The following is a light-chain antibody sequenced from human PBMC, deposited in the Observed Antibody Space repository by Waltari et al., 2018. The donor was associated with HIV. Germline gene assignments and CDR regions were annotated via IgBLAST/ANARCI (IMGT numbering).Light chain of an antibody. V-gene: IGLV2-8*01. CDR3: SSYAGSTML. CDR1: SRDVGDFNY. CDR2: EVS. Sequence: QSALTQPPSASGSLGQSVTISCTGTSRDVGDFNYVSWYQQHPGTAPKLMIYEVSKRPSGVPARFSGSKSGTTAFLTVSWLQAEDEADYYCSSYAGSTMLFGAGTRVTVV. J-gene: IGLJ2*01.